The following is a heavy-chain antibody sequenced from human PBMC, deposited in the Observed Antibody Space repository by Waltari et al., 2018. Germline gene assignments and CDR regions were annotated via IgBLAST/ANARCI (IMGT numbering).Heavy chain of an antibody. CDR1: GFTFSSYW. CDR2: MNSDGSST. J-gene: IGHJ2*01. V-gene: IGHV3-74*01. Sequence: EVQLVESGGGLVQPGGSLRLSCAASGFTFSSYWMHWVRQAPGKGLVWVSRMNSDGSSTSYADSVKGRFTISRDNAKNTLYLQMNSLRAEDTAVYYCARDERSSVNWYFDLWGRGTLVTVSS. D-gene: IGHD6-6*01. CDR3: ARDERSSVNWYFDL.